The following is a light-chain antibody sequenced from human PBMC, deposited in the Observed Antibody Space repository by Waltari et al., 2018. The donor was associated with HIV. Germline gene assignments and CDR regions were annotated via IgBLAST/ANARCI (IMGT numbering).Light chain of an antibody. J-gene: IGLJ2*01. CDR2: EVT. V-gene: IGLV2-8*01. CDR1: SSDLGGYNY. Sequence: QSALTQPPSASGSPGQSVTISCTGTSSDLGGYNYVSWYQQHPGKAPKLIMTEVTKRPSGVPDRFSGSKSGNTASLTVSGLQAEDEAHYYCSSYAPTNNFYVLFGGGTALTVL. CDR3: SSYAPTNNFYVL.